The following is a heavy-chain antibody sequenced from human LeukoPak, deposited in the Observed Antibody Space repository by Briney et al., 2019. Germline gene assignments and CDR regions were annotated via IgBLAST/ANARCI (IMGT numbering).Heavy chain of an antibody. CDR3: AKDLGTSTYYDFWSGYYPPDV. Sequence: GGSLRLSCAASGFTFSSSAMHWVRQAPGKGLEWVSFISRSSDLIYYADSVKGRFTISRDNSKNTLYLQMNSLRAEDTAVYYCAKDLGTSTYYDFWSGYYPPDVWGQGTTVTASS. D-gene: IGHD3-3*01. CDR2: ISRSSDLI. V-gene: IGHV3-23*01. J-gene: IGHJ6*02. CDR1: GFTFSSSA.